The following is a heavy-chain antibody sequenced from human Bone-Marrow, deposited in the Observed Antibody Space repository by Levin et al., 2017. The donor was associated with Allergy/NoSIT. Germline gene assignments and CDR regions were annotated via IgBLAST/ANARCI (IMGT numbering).Heavy chain of an antibody. CDR2: IYHSGST. D-gene: IGHD6-13*01. CDR3: AGEVRDSSSWLDAFDI. CDR1: GGSISSSNW. Sequence: SETLSLTCAVSGGSISSSNWWSWVRQPPGKGLEWIGEIYHSGSTNYNPSLKSRVTISVDKSKNQFSLKLSSVTAADTAVYYCAGEVRDSSSWLDAFDIWGQGTMVTVSS. V-gene: IGHV4-4*02. J-gene: IGHJ3*02.